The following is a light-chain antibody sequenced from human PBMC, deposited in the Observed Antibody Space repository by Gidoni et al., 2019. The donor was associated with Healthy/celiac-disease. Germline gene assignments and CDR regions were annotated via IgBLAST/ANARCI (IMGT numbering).Light chain of an antibody. Sequence: QSVLTQPPSVSGAPGRRVTISCTGSSSNIGAGYDVHWYQQLPGTAPTLLIYGTRNRPSGVPHRFSGSKSGTSASLAITGLQAEDVADYYCQSYDSSLSVWVFGGGTKLTVL. CDR1: SSNIGAGYD. CDR3: QSYDSSLSVWV. J-gene: IGLJ3*02. CDR2: GTR. V-gene: IGLV1-40*01.